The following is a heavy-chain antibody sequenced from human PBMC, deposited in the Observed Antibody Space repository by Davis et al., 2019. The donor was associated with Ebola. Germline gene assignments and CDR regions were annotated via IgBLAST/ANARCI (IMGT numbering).Heavy chain of an antibody. CDR3: ASDTTIAVAGT. CDR2: LSYDGSNK. V-gene: IGHV3-30*03. D-gene: IGHD6-19*01. J-gene: IGHJ4*02. Sequence: GESLKISCAASGFTFSSYGMHWVRQAPGKGLEWVSVLSYDGSNKYYADSVKGRFTISRDNSKNTLYLQMNSLRAEDTAVYYCASDTTIAVAGTWGQGTLVTVSS. CDR1: GFTFSSYG.